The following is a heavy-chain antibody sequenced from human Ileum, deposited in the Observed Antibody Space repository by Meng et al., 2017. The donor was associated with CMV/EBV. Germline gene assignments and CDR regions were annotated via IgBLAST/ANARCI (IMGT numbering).Heavy chain of an antibody. D-gene: IGHD3-3*01. J-gene: IGHJ4*02. CDR3: ARDLWSGSSDYFDY. CDR1: GYTFIDYY. CDR2: INPKNGGT. V-gene: IGHV1-2*02. Sequence: HVHLVQSGAEVKKLRAQVKAPWKASGYTFIDYYIQWVRQAPGQGLEWMGWINPKNGGTLYAQKFQGRVTMTRDTSINTVYMELNRLTSDDTAVYFCARDLWSGSSDYFDYWGQGTLVTVSS.